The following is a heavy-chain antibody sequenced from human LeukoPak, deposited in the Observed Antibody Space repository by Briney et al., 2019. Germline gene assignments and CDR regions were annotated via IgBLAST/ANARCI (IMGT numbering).Heavy chain of an antibody. Sequence: GGSLRLSCAASGFTFSSYWMSWVRQAPGKGLEWVANIQQDGSEKYYVDSVKGRFTISRDNAKNSLYLQMTSLRVEDTAIYYCARWNYVSGGWALDCWGQGTLVTVSS. V-gene: IGHV3-7*05. CDR2: IQQDGSEK. CDR1: GFTFSSYW. CDR3: ARWNYVSGGWALDC. J-gene: IGHJ4*02. D-gene: IGHD3-10*01.